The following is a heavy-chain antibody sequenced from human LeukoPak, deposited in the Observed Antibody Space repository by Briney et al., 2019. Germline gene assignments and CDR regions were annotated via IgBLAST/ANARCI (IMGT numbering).Heavy chain of an antibody. J-gene: IGHJ3*02. Sequence: GGSLRLSCAASGFTFSSYSMNWVRQAPGKGLEWVSSISSSSSYIYYADSVKGRFTISRDNAKNSLYLQMNSLRAEDTAVYYCASWARPLDAFDIWGQGTMVTVSS. CDR1: GFTFSSYS. CDR2: ISSSSSYI. CDR3: ASWARPLDAFDI. V-gene: IGHV3-21*01. D-gene: IGHD3-16*01.